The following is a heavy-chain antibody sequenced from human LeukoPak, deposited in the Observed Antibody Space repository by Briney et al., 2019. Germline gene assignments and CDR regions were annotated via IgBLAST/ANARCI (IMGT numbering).Heavy chain of an antibody. Sequence: ASVKVSCKASGYTFTSYGISWVRQAPGQGLEWMGWISAYNGNTNYAQKLQGRVTMTTDTSTSTAYMELRSLRSDDTAVYYCARTLLGYSSGWYWYFDYWGQGTLVSVYS. V-gene: IGHV1-18*01. CDR1: GYTFTSYG. CDR2: ISAYNGNT. J-gene: IGHJ4*02. CDR3: ARTLLGYSSGWYWYFDY. D-gene: IGHD6-19*01.